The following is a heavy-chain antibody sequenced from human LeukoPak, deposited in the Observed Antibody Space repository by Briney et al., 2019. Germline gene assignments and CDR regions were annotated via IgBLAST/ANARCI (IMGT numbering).Heavy chain of an antibody. D-gene: IGHD3-10*01. V-gene: IGHV4-34*01. Sequence: SETLSLTCAVYGGSFSGYYWSWIRQPPGKGLEWIGEINHSGSTNYNLSLKSRVTISVDTSKNQFSLKLSSVTAADTAVYYCQGSGSYYNGVDYWGQGTLVTVSS. J-gene: IGHJ4*02. CDR3: QGSGSYYNGVDY. CDR2: INHSGST. CDR1: GGSFSGYY.